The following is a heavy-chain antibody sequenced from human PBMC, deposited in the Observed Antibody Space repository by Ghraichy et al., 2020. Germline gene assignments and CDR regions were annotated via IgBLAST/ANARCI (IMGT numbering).Heavy chain of an antibody. D-gene: IGHD6-19*01. CDR3: VKDGGPYEAVAVPYGMDV. V-gene: IGHV3-64D*06. CDR1: GFTFSSYA. J-gene: IGHJ6*02. CDR2: ISSNGGST. Sequence: GGSLRLSCSASGFTFSSYAMHWVRQAPGKGLEYVSAISSNGGSTYYADSVKGRFTISRDNSKNTLYLQMSSLRAEDTAVYYCVKDGGPYEAVAVPYGMDVWGQGTTVTVSS.